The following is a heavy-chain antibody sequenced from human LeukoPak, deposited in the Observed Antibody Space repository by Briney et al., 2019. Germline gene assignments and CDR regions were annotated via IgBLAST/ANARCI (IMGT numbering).Heavy chain of an antibody. CDR1: GITLSNYV. CDR3: AKRGVVIRVILVGFHKEAYYFDS. J-gene: IGHJ4*02. V-gene: IGHV3-23*01. D-gene: IGHD3-22*01. CDR2: ISGSGSRT. Sequence: GGSLRLSCAVSGITLSNYVMSWVRQAPGKGLEWVAGISGSGSRTNYADSVKGRFTISRDNPKNTLYLQMNSLRAEDTAVYFCAKRGVVIRVILVGFHKEAYYFDSWGQGALVTVSS.